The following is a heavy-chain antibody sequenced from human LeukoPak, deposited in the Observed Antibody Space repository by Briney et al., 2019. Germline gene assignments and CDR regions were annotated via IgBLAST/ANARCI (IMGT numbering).Heavy chain of an antibody. Sequence: PGGSLRLSCAASGFTFDTYSMNWVRQAPGKGLEWVSYISSRSTTIYYAVSVKGRFTISRDNAENLLYLQMNSLRDEDTAVYYCAGAAGSYDILNWGQGTLVTVSS. V-gene: IGHV3-48*02. D-gene: IGHD3-9*01. CDR2: ISSRSTTI. CDR1: GFTFDTYS. CDR3: AGAAGSYDILN. J-gene: IGHJ4*02.